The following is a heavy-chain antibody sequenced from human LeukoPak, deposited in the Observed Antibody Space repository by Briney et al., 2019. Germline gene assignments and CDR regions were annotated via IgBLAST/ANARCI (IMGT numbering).Heavy chain of an antibody. CDR2: INHSGST. D-gene: IGHD2-2*01. CDR3: ARGQSVVVPAAEPNHHYYYGMDV. CDR1: GGSFSGYY. V-gene: IGHV4-34*01. Sequence: SETLSLTCAVYGGSFSGYYWSWIRQPPGKGLEWIGEINHSGSTNYNPSLKSRVTISVDTSKNQFSLKLSSVTAADTAVYYCARGQSVVVPAAEPNHHYYYGMDVWRQGTTVTVS. J-gene: IGHJ6*02.